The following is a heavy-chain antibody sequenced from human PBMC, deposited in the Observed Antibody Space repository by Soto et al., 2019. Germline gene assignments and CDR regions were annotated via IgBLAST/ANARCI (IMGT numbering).Heavy chain of an antibody. J-gene: IGHJ5*02. D-gene: IGHD5-12*01. V-gene: IGHV3-23*01. CDR3: AKDRDGYNYGWFDP. Sequence: EVQLLESGGGLVQPGGSLRLSCAASGFTFSSYAMSWVRQAPGKGLEWVSAISGSGGSTYYADSVKGRFTISRDNSRNTLYLQMNSRRAEDTAVYYCAKDRDGYNYGWFDPWGQGTLVTVSS. CDR2: ISGSGGST. CDR1: GFTFSSYA.